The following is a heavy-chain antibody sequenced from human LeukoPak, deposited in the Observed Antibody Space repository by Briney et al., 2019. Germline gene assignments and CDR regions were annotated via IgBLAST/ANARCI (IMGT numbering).Heavy chain of an antibody. CDR1: GFTFSSYG. CDR2: ISYDGSNK. J-gene: IGHJ6*02. D-gene: IGHD2-15*01. V-gene: IGHV3-30*18. Sequence: GGSLRLSCAASGFTFSSYGMHWVRQAPGKGLEWVAVISYDGSNKYYADSVKGRFTISRDNSKNTLYLQMNSLRAEDTAVYYCAKDGAYCSGGSCYHYYYYYGMDVWGQGTTVTDSS. CDR3: AKDGAYCSGGSCYHYYYYYGMDV.